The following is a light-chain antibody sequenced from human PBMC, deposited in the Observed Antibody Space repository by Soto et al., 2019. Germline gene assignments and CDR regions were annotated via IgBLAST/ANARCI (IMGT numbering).Light chain of an antibody. CDR3: QQLHGYPIT. CDR2: DAS. V-gene: IGKV1-5*01. CDR1: QTINSW. J-gene: IGKJ5*01. Sequence: DIHMSQSPSTLSASVGYRFTITCRASQTINSWLAWYQQKPGKAPKVLIFDASSLKTGVPSRFRGSGSGTEFTLTISNLQPDDFETYYCQQLHGYPITFGQGTRLEIK.